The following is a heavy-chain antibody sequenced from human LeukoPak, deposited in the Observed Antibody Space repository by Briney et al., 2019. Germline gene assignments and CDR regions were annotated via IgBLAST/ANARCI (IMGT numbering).Heavy chain of an antibody. Sequence: SETLSLTCTVSGGSISSYYWSWLRQPAGKGLEWIGRIYTSGSTNYNPSFKSRVTMSVDTSKNQFSLKLSSVTAADTAVYYCARDRGVGAPFDYWGQGTLVTVSS. V-gene: IGHV4-4*07. CDR1: GGSISSYY. D-gene: IGHD1-26*01. J-gene: IGHJ4*02. CDR3: ARDRGVGAPFDY. CDR2: IYTSGST.